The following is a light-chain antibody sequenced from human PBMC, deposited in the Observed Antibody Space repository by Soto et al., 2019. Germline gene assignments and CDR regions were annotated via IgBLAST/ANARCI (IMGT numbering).Light chain of an antibody. CDR2: AAS. J-gene: IGKJ1*01. CDR1: QTINSY. Sequence: DIQMTQSPSSLSASVGDRVTITCRASQTINSYLHWYQQKPGEAPKLLIYAASSLQGGVSSRFSGSGSGTAFSLTISSLQPEDSATYYRQQSGDTPPWTFGQGTKVEIK. V-gene: IGKV1-39*01. CDR3: QQSGDTPPWT.